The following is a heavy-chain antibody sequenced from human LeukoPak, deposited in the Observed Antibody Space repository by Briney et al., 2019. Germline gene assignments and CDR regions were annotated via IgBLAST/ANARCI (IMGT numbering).Heavy chain of an antibody. CDR3: AKRYPTHNYDILTGYAPFDY. CDR1: GFTFSSYS. D-gene: IGHD3-9*01. Sequence: GGSLRLSCAASGFTFSSYSMNWVRQAPGKGLEWVSAISGSGGSTYYADSVKGRFTISRDNSKNTLYLQMNSLRAEDTAVYYCAKRYPTHNYDILTGYAPFDYWGQGTLVTVSS. CDR2: ISGSGGST. J-gene: IGHJ4*02. V-gene: IGHV3-23*01.